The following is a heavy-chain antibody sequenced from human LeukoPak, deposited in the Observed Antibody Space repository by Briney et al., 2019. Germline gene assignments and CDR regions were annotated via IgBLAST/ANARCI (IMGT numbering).Heavy chain of an antibody. V-gene: IGHV3-30*02. CDR2: IRYDGSNK. CDR3: AKDLYQLLQGYYFDY. Sequence: PGGSLRLSCAASGFTFSSYGMHWVRQAPGKGLEWVAFIRYDGSNKYYADSVKGRFTTSRDNSKNTLYLQMNSLRAEDTAVYYCAKDLYQLLQGYYFDYWGQGTLVTVSS. CDR1: GFTFSSYG. D-gene: IGHD2-2*01. J-gene: IGHJ4*02.